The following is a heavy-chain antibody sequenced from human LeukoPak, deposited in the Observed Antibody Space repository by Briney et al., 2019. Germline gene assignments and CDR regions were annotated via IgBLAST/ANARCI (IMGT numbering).Heavy chain of an antibody. CDR3: ASRKLGNDY. CDR2: IYTSGST. Sequence: PSETLSLTGTVLGGSISSYYWSWIRQPAGKGLEWIGRIYTSGSTNDNPSLKSRVTLSADTSQNQLSLSWSSVTAAGTAVYNCASRKLGNDYWGQGTLVTVSS. J-gene: IGHJ4*02. CDR1: GGSISSYY. V-gene: IGHV4-4*07. D-gene: IGHD7-27*01.